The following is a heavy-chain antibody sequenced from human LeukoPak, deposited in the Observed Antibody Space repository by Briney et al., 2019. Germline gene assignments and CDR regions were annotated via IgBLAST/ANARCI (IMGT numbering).Heavy chain of an antibody. CDR3: ARAGTPPDMNFWSGYYFDY. D-gene: IGHD3-3*01. CDR1: GYTFTSYG. V-gene: IGHV1-18*01. J-gene: IGHJ4*02. Sequence: PSVKVSCKASGYTFTSYGISWVRQAPGQGLEWMGWISAYNGNTNYAQKLQGGVTMTTDTSTSTAYMELRSLRSDDTAVYYCARAGTPPDMNFWSGYYFDYWGQGTLVTVSS. CDR2: ISAYNGNT.